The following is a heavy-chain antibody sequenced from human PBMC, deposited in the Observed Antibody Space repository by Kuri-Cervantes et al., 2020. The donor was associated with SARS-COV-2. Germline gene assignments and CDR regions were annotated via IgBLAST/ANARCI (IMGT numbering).Heavy chain of an antibody. CDR2: IYYSGST. V-gene: IGHV4-59*08. J-gene: IGHJ4*02. Sequence: GSLRLSCTVSGGSISSYYWSWIRQPPGKGLEWIGYIYYSGSTYYNPSLKSRVTISVDTSKNQFSLKLSSVTAADTAVYYCARRSGYDLDFDYWGQGTLVTVSS. CDR3: ARRSGYDLDFDY. D-gene: IGHD5-12*01. CDR1: GGSISSYY.